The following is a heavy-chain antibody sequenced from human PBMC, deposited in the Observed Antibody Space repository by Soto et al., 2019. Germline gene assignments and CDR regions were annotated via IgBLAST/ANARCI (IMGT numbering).Heavy chain of an antibody. V-gene: IGHV4-39*01. J-gene: IGHJ4*02. D-gene: IGHD2-21*02. Sequence: SETLSLTCTVSGGCISTSNYYWGWVRQPPGKGLEWIGNIYYSGTTYYNPSLKSRVTISVDTSKNQFSLKLNSVTAADTAVYFCATFVVPASRQTDFHFWGPGTLVTVSS. CDR3: ATFVVPASRQTDFHF. CDR1: GGCISTSNYY. CDR2: IYYSGTT.